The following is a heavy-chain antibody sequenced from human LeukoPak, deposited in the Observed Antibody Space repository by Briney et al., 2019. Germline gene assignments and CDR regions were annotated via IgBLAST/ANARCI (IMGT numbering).Heavy chain of an antibody. Sequence: SGTLSHTCAVSGGSISSSNWWSWVRQPPGKGLEWIGEINHSGSTNYNPSLKSRVTISVDTSKNQFSLKLSSVIAADTAMYYCARSKDGSGFAAYWGQGTQVTVSS. CDR1: GGSISSSNW. J-gene: IGHJ4*02. CDR3: ARSKDGSGFAAY. V-gene: IGHV4-4*02. D-gene: IGHD3-22*01. CDR2: INHSGST.